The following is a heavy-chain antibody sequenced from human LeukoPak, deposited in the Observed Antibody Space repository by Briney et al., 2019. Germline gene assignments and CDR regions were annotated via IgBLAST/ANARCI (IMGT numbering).Heavy chain of an antibody. Sequence: PGGSLRLSCAASGFTFSNAWMSWVRQAPGKGLEWVGRIKSKTDGGTTDYAAPVKGRFTISRDDSKNTLYLQMNSLKTEDTAVYYCVLGRGSGFEEIDFDYWGLGTLVTVSS. V-gene: IGHV3-15*01. CDR2: IKSKTDGGTT. CDR3: VLGRGSGFEEIDFDY. J-gene: IGHJ4*02. CDR1: GFTFSNAW. D-gene: IGHD3-3*01.